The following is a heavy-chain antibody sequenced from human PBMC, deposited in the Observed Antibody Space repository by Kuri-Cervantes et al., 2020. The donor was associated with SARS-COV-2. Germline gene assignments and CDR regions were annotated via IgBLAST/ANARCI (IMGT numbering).Heavy chain of an antibody. CDR2: IYPGDSDT. D-gene: IGHD6-6*01. CDR1: GYSFTSYW. CDR3: ARSLAARRYNWFDH. J-gene: IGHJ5*02. Sequence: GESLRLSCKGSGYSFTSYWIGWVRQIPGKGLEWMGVIYPGDSDTRDSPSFQGQVTISADMSISTAYLQWSSLKASDTAMYYCARSLAARRYNWFDHWGQGTMVTVSS. V-gene: IGHV5-51*01.